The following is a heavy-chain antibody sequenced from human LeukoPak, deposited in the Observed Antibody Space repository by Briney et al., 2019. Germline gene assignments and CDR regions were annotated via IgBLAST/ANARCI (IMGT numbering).Heavy chain of an antibody. D-gene: IGHD2-15*01. J-gene: IGHJ2*01. V-gene: IGHV3-11*04. CDR1: GFTFSDYY. CDR2: ISSGGSTI. Sequence: GGSLRLSCAASGFTFSDYYMSWIRQAPGKGLEWVSHISSGGSTIYDADSVKGRFTISRDNAKSSLYLQMDSLRAEDTAVYYCARARATRWYFDLWGRGTLVTVSP. CDR3: ARARATRWYFDL.